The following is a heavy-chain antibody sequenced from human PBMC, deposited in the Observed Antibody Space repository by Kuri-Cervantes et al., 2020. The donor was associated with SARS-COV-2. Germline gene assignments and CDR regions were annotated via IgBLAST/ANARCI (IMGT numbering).Heavy chain of an antibody. CDR1: GFSLSNARMG. CDR3: ARIPDIVVVPAAIPWFDP. V-gene: IGHV2-26*01. D-gene: IGHD2-2*02. CDR2: IFSNDEK. Sequence: SGPTLVKPTETLTLTCTVSGFSLSNARMGVSWIRQPPGKALEWLAHIFSNDEKSYSTSLKSRLTISKDTSKSQVVLTMTNMDPADTATYYCARIPDIVVVPAAIPWFDPWGQGTLVTVSS. J-gene: IGHJ5*02.